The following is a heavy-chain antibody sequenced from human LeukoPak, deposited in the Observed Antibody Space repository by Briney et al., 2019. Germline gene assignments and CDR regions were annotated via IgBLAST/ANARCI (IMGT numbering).Heavy chain of an antibody. D-gene: IGHD3-22*01. CDR3: ALGHYDSSGYSDAFDI. V-gene: IGHV4-4*07. CDR2: IYTSGST. CDR1: GGSISSYY. J-gene: IGHJ3*02. Sequence: PSQTLSLTCTVSGGSISSYYWSWIRQPAGKGLEWIGRIYTSGSTNYNPSLKSRVTMSVDTSKNQFSLKLSSVTAADTAVYYCALGHYDSSGYSDAFDIWGQGTMVTVSS.